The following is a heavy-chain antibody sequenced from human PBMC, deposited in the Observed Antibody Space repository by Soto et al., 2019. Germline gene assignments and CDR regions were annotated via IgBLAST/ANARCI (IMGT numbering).Heavy chain of an antibody. Sequence: GASVEVSCKASGGTFSSYAISWVRQAPGQGLEWMGGIIPIFGTANYAQKFQGRVTITADESTSTAYVELSSLRSEDTAVYYCASRLPYGDYEYYFDYWGQGTLVTSPQ. CDR3: ASRLPYGDYEYYFDY. D-gene: IGHD4-17*01. CDR2: IIPIFGTA. J-gene: IGHJ4*02. V-gene: IGHV1-69*13. CDR1: GGTFSSYA.